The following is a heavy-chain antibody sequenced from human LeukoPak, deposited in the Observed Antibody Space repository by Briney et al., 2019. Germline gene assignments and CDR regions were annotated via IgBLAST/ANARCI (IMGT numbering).Heavy chain of an antibody. V-gene: IGHV4-4*02. CDR1: GGSISSSHW. Sequence: SETLSLTCAVSGGSISSSHWWGWVRQPPGKGLEWIGEINHSGSTNYNPSLKSRVTISVDKSKNQFSLKLSSVTAADTAVYYCASVVAATVGYFDYWGQGTLVTVSS. J-gene: IGHJ4*02. D-gene: IGHD2-15*01. CDR3: ASVVAATVGYFDY. CDR2: INHSGST.